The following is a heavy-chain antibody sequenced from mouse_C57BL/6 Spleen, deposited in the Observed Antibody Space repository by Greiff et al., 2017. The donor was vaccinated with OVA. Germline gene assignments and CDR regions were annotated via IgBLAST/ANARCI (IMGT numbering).Heavy chain of an antibody. J-gene: IGHJ4*01. CDR2: IDPNSGGT. V-gene: IGHV1-72*01. Sequence: QVQLKQPGAELVKPGASVKLSCKASGYTFTSYWMHWVKQRPGRGLEWIGRIDPNSGGTKYNEKFKSKATLTVDKPSSTAYMQLSSLTSEDSAVYYCARYTTVVDYYAMDYWGQGTSVTVSS. D-gene: IGHD1-1*01. CDR3: ARYTTVVDYYAMDY. CDR1: GYTFTSYW.